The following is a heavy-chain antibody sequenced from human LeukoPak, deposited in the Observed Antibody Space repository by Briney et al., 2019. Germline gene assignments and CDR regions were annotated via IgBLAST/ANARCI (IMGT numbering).Heavy chain of an antibody. CDR1: GFTVSSNY. D-gene: IGHD3-22*01. Sequence: GGSLRLSCAASGFTVSSNYMSWVRQAPGKGLEWVSVIYSGGATYYADSVKGRFTISRDSSKNTLYLQMNSLRAEDTAMYYCAKAPDSSGYNYISDYWGQGTLVTVSS. CDR2: IYSGGAT. J-gene: IGHJ4*02. V-gene: IGHV3-53*01. CDR3: AKAPDSSGYNYISDY.